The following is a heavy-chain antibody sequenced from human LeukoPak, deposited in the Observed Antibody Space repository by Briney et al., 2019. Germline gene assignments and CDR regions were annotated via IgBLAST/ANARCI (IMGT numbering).Heavy chain of an antibody. Sequence: PGGSLRLSCAASGFTFSDHYMDWVRQAPGKGLEWVGRSRNKANSYNTEYAASVKGRFTISRDDSKNSVYLQMNSLKTEDTAVYYCARVSGGSTDWGQGTLVTVSS. CDR2: SRNKANSYNT. D-gene: IGHD4-11*01. CDR3: ARVSGGSTD. V-gene: IGHV3-72*01. J-gene: IGHJ4*02. CDR1: GFTFSDHY.